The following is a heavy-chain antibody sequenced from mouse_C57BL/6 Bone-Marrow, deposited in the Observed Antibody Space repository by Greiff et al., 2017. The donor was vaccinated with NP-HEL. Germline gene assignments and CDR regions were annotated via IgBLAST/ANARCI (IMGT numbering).Heavy chain of an antibody. Sequence: VQLQQPGAELVRPGSSVKLSCKASGYTFTSYWMHWVKQRPIQGLEWIGNIDPSDSETHYNQKFKDKATLTVDKSSSTAYMQLSSLTSEDSAVYYCARYSSGYLQAMDYWGQGTSVTVSS. CDR2: IDPSDSET. CDR1: GYTFTSYW. V-gene: IGHV1-52*01. CDR3: ARYSSGYLQAMDY. J-gene: IGHJ4*01. D-gene: IGHD3-2*02.